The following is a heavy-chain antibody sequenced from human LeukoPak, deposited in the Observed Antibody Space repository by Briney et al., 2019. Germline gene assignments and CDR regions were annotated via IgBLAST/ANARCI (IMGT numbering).Heavy chain of an antibody. Sequence: SVKVSCKASGYTFTSYGISWVRQAPGQGLEWMGGIIPIFGTANYAQKFQGRVTITTDESTSTAYMELSSLRSEDTAVYYCASTPAAIGGMDYWGQGTLVTVSS. CDR3: ASTPAAIGGMDY. CDR1: GYTFTSYG. J-gene: IGHJ4*02. D-gene: IGHD2-2*02. CDR2: IIPIFGTA. V-gene: IGHV1-69*05.